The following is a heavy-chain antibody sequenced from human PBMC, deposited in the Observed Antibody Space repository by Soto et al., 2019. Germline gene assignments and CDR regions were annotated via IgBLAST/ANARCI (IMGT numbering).Heavy chain of an antibody. CDR2: SSAYNGNT. CDR1: GYTFTSYG. Sequence: ASVKVSCKASGYTFTSYGISWVRQAPGQGLEWMGWSSAYNGNTNYAQKLQGRVTMTTDTSTSTAYMELRSLRSDDTAVYYCARVSITGTTWAYWGQGTLVTVPQ. V-gene: IGHV1-18*04. D-gene: IGHD1-7*01. J-gene: IGHJ4*02. CDR3: ARVSITGTTWAY.